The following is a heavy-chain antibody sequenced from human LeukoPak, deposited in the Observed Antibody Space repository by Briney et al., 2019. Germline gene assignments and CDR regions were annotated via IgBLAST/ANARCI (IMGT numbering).Heavy chain of an antibody. CDR1: GGSISSSSYY. CDR2: IYYSGST. Sequence: SETLSLTCTVSGGSISSSSYYWGWIRQPPGKGLEWIGSIYYSGSTYYNPSLKSRVTISVDTSKNQFSLKLSSVTAADTAVYYCATIFGSWFDPWGQGTLVTVSS. V-gene: IGHV4-39*07. CDR3: ATIFGSWFDP. J-gene: IGHJ5*02. D-gene: IGHD3-3*01.